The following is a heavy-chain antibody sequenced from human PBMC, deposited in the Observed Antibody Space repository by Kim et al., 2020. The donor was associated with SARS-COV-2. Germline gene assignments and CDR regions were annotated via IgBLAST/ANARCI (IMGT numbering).Heavy chain of an antibody. CDR2: IWYDGSNK. Sequence: GGSLRLSCAASGFTFSSYAMHWVRQAPGKGLEWVAVIWYDGSNKYYADSVEGRFTISRDNSKNTLYLQMNSQRAEDTAVYYCAKDAAYKDLYNWFDPWGQGTLVTVSS. J-gene: IGHJ5*02. V-gene: IGHV3-33*06. CDR1: GFTFSSYA. D-gene: IGHD1-1*01. CDR3: AKDAAYKDLYNWFDP.